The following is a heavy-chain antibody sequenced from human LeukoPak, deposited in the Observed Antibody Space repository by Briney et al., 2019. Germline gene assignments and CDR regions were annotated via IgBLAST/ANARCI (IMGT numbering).Heavy chain of an antibody. Sequence: GGSLRLSCAASGFTFSSYAMSWVRQAPGKGLEWVSAISGSGGSTYYADSVKGRFTISRDNSKNTLYLQMNSLRAEDTAVYYCAKYDYDSSGYTFFVSYWGQGTLVTVSS. V-gene: IGHV3-23*01. D-gene: IGHD3-22*01. J-gene: IGHJ4*02. CDR1: GFTFSSYA. CDR2: ISGSGGST. CDR3: AKYDYDSSGYTFFVSY.